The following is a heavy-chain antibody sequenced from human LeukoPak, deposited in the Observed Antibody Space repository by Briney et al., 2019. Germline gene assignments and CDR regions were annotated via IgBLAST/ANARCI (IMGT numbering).Heavy chain of an antibody. J-gene: IGHJ6*02. CDR2: IYYSGST. V-gene: IGHV4-31*03. Sequence: SETLSLTCTVSPGSISSGGYSWSWIRQHPGKGLEWIGYIYYSGSTYYNPSLKSRVTISVDTSKNQFSLILSSVTAADTAVYYCARSGSTRSYSYHGMDVWGQGTTITVSS. D-gene: IGHD2-15*01. CDR1: PGSISSGGYS. CDR3: ARSGSTRSYSYHGMDV.